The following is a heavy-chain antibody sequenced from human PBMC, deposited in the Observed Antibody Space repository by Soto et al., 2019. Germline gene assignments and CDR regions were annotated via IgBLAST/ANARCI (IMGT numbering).Heavy chain of an antibody. Sequence: TLSLTCTVSGVSISSYYWSWIRQPPGKGLEWIGYIYYSGSTNYNPSLKSRVTISVDTSKNQFSLKLSSVTAADTAVYYCARGGNSGSYYFYFDYWGQGARGTVSS. J-gene: IGHJ4*02. V-gene: IGHV4-59*01. CDR3: ARGGNSGSYYFYFDY. D-gene: IGHD1-26*01. CDR2: IYYSGST. CDR1: GVSISSYY.